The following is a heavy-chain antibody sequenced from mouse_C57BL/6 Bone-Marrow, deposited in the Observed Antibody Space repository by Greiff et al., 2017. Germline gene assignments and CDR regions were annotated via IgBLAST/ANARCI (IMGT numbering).Heavy chain of an antibody. V-gene: IGHV1-81*01. CDR3: ARGGITTPFDV. J-gene: IGHJ1*03. Sequence: QVQLQQSGAELARPGASVKLSCKASGYTFTSYGISWVKQRTGQGLEWIGGIYPRSGNTYYNEKFKGKATLTADKSSSTAYMELRSLTSEDSAVYFCARGGITTPFDVWGTGTTVTVSS. D-gene: IGHD2-4*01. CDR2: IYPRSGNT. CDR1: GYTFTSYG.